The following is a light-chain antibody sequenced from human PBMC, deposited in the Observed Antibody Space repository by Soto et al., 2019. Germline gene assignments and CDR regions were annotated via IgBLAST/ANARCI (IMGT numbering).Light chain of an antibody. CDR1: QSISNY. CDR3: QQSYTTPWT. J-gene: IGKJ1*01. CDR2: TAS. Sequence: DTQMTQSPSSLSASVGDRVTITCRASQSISNYLNWYQQKPGKAPKLLIYTASSLQSGVPSRFSGSGSGTDFTLTISSLQPEDFATYSCQQSYTTPWTFGQGTKVDIK. V-gene: IGKV1-39*01.